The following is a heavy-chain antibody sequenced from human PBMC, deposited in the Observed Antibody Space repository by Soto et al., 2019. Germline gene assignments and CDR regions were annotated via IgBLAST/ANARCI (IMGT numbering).Heavy chain of an antibody. V-gene: IGHV3-23*01. CDR3: ANPPVGGVGMDV. D-gene: IGHD3-16*01. CDR1: GFTFSSYA. J-gene: IGHJ6*02. Sequence: EVQLLESGGGLVQPGGSLRLSCAASGFTFSSYAMSWVRQAPGKGLEWVSAISGSGGSTYYADSVKGRFTISRDNSKNTLYLQMNSLRAEDMAVYYCANPPVGGVGMDVWGQGTTVTVSS. CDR2: ISGSGGST.